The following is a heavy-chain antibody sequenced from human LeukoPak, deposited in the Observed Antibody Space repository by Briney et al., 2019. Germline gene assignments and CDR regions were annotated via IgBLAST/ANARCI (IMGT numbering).Heavy chain of an antibody. CDR1: GGSFSGYY. V-gene: IGHV4-34*01. CDR2: LSHSGST. Sequence: SETLSLTCAVYGGSFSGYYWIWIRQPPGKGLEWIGDLSHSGSTNSHPSLKRLVTIWVDTSNKQFSLLLMPVTAADTAVYYCAAQYSGCVRLDYWGQGTLVTVSS. J-gene: IGHJ4*02. CDR3: AAQYSGCVRLDY. D-gene: IGHD5-12*01.